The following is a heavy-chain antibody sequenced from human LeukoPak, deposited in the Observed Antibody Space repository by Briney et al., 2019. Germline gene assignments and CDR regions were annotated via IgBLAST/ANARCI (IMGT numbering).Heavy chain of an antibody. CDR3: ARDTPDSSGYLGY. J-gene: IGHJ4*02. D-gene: IGHD3-22*01. Sequence: PGGSQRLSCAASGFTVSGNYMSWVRQAPGKGLEWVSVIYSGGSTYYADSVKGRFTISRDNSKNTLYLQMNSLRAEDTAVYYCARDTPDSSGYLGYWGQGTLVTVSS. CDR1: GFTVSGNY. V-gene: IGHV3-53*01. CDR2: IYSGGST.